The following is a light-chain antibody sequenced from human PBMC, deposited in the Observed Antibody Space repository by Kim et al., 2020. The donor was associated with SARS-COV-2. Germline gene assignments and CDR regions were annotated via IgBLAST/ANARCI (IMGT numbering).Light chain of an antibody. Sequence: ASVGDRVTITCRASQSISSWLSWYQQKPGKAPKLLIYKASSLESWVPSRFSGSGSGTEFTLTISSLQPDDFATYYCQQYNSYPLTFGGGTKVDIK. CDR3: QQYNSYPLT. J-gene: IGKJ4*01. V-gene: IGKV1-5*03. CDR1: QSISSW. CDR2: KAS.